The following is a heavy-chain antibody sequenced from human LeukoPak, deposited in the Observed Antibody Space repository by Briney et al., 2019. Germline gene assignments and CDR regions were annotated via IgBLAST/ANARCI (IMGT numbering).Heavy chain of an antibody. CDR3: ARDGGSSSWEGFDY. V-gene: IGHV3-7*01. CDR1: GFTFSTYW. D-gene: IGHD6-6*01. Sequence: GGSLRLSCAASGFTFSTYWMSWVRQAPGKGLEWVANIKQDGSEKYYVGSVKGRFTISRDNAKNSLYLQMNSLRVEDTAVYYCARDGGSSSWEGFDYWGQGTLVTVSS. J-gene: IGHJ4*02. CDR2: IKQDGSEK.